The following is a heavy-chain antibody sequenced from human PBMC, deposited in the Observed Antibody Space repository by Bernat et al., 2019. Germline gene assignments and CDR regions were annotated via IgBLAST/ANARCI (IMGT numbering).Heavy chain of an antibody. CDR2: IYYSGST. J-gene: IGHJ4*02. Sequence: QVHLQESGPGLVRPSQTLSLTCAVFGDSISSGDHYWCWIRQPPGKGLEWIGFIYYSGSTYYNPSLKSRVVISVDTSKNQLSLILTSVTAADTAVYYCAREEEMAMGYWGQGILVTVSS. CDR1: GDSISSGDHY. V-gene: IGHV4-30-4*01. CDR3: AREEEMAMGY. D-gene: IGHD5-24*01.